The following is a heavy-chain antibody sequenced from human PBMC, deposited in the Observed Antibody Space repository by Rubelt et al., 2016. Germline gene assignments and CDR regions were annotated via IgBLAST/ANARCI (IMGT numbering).Heavy chain of an antibody. D-gene: IGHD2-8*01. CDR1: GFTFSDYY. CDR3: ARANNDANY. CDR2: ISSSGSST. Sequence: VQLVESGGGLVKPGGSLRLSCEASGFTFSDYYMSWIRQTPGKGLEWVSFISSSGSSTYYADSVKGRFTISRDHAKNSLFLQMNSLRAEDTAVYYCARANNDANYWGQGTLVTVSS. J-gene: IGHJ4*02. V-gene: IGHV3-11*01.